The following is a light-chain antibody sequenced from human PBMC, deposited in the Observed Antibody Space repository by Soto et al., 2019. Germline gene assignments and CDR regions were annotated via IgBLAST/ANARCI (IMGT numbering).Light chain of an antibody. V-gene: IGLV1-44*01. CDR3: AAWDDGLNGVL. J-gene: IGLJ3*02. Sequence: QSVLTQPPSASGTPGQRVTISCSGSSSNIGSNTVNWYHQLPGTAPKLLISNNNQRPSGVPDRVSGSMSGTLASLAISGLQSEDEADYYCAAWDDGLNGVLFGGGTKLTVL. CDR1: SSNIGSNT. CDR2: NNN.